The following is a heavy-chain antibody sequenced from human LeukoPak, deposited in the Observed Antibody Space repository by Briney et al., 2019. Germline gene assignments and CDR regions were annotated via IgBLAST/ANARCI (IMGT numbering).Heavy chain of an antibody. V-gene: IGHV4-59*11. CDR2: ISYSGYT. CDR1: SGSISSHY. Sequence: KPSETLSLICTVSSGSISSHYWSWIRQPPGRGLEWIGYISYSGYTNYNPSLKSRVTISVDTSKNQFSLKLSSVTAADTAVYYCAREGEGEYYFDYWGQGTLVTVSS. J-gene: IGHJ4*02. CDR3: AREGEGEYYFDY. D-gene: IGHD1-26*01.